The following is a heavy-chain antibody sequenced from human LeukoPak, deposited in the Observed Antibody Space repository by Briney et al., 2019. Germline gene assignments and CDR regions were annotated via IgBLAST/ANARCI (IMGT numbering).Heavy chain of an antibody. J-gene: IGHJ4*02. V-gene: IGHV4-34*01. CDR3: ARGPQDYVWGSYRSYYFDY. D-gene: IGHD3-16*02. CDR2: INHSGST. CDR1: GGSFSGYY. Sequence: SETLSLTCAVYGGSFSGYYWGWIRQPPGKGLEWIGEINHSGSTNYNPSLKSRVTISVDTSKNQFSLKLSSVTAADTAVYYCARGPQDYVWGSYRSYYFDYWGQGTLVTVSS.